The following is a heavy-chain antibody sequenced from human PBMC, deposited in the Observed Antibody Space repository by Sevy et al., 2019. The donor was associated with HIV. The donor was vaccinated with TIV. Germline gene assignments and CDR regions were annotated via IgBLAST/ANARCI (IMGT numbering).Heavy chain of an antibody. D-gene: IGHD2-2*01. J-gene: IGHJ4*02. CDR2: IYPGDSDT. CDR3: ARQGYCSSTSCSDFDY. CDR1: GYSFTSYW. V-gene: IGHV5-51*01. Sequence: GESLKISCKGSGYSFTSYWIGWVRQMPGKGLEWMGIIYPGDSDTRYSPSFQGQVTISADKSISTAYLQWSSLKASDTAMYYSARQGYCSSTSCSDFDYWGQGTLVTVSS.